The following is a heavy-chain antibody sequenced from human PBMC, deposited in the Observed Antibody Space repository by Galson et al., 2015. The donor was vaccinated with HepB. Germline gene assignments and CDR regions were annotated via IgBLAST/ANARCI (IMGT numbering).Heavy chain of an antibody. J-gene: IGHJ4*02. V-gene: IGHV3-21*01. CDR2: ISSSSSFK. D-gene: IGHD6-13*01. CDR3: ARELARAWRSSSWYSSPDY. Sequence: SLRLSCAASGFTFSSDSMNWVRQAPGKGLEWVSSISSSSSFKFYAESVKGRFTISRDNAKNSLYLQMNSLRAEDTALYYCARELARAWRSSSWYSSPDYWGQGTLVTVSS. CDR1: GFTFSSDS.